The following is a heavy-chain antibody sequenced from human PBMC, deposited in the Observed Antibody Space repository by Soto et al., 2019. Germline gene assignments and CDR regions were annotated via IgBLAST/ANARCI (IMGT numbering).Heavy chain of an antibody. D-gene: IGHD1-7*01. J-gene: IGHJ6*02. Sequence: QVQLVESGGGVVQPGRSLRLSCAASGFTFSSYAMHWVRQAPGKGLERVAVISYDGSNKYYADSVKGRFTISRDNSKNTLYLQMNSLRAKDTAVYYCAREPPTGTTYTQYGMDGWGQGTTVTVSS. V-gene: IGHV3-30-3*01. CDR2: ISYDGSNK. CDR3: AREPPTGTTYTQYGMDG. CDR1: GFTFSSYA.